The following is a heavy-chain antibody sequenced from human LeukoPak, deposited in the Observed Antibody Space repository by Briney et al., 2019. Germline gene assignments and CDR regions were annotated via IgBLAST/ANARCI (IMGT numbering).Heavy chain of an antibody. CDR1: GGSFSGYY. CDR2: ISHSGST. D-gene: IGHD1-26*01. V-gene: IGHV4-34*01. CDR3: ARSKGRLTFDY. J-gene: IGHJ4*02. Sequence: SETLSLTCAVYGGSFSGYYWSWIRQPPGRGLEWIGEISHSGSTNYNPSLKSRVTISVDTSKNQFSLKLSSVTAADTAVYYCARSKGRLTFDYWGQGTLVTVSS.